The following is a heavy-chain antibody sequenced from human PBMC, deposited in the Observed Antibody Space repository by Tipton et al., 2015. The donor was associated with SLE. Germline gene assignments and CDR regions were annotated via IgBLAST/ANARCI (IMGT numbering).Heavy chain of an antibody. CDR1: GFTFSSYA. D-gene: IGHD3-16*01. Sequence: SLRLPCAASGFTFSSYAMHWVRQAPGKGLEWVAVISYDGSNKYYADSVKGRFTISRDNSKNTLYLQMNSLRAEDTAVYYCARELIPLYGMDVWGQGTTVTVSS. CDR3: ARELIPLYGMDV. CDR2: ISYDGSNK. V-gene: IGHV3-30*04. J-gene: IGHJ6*02.